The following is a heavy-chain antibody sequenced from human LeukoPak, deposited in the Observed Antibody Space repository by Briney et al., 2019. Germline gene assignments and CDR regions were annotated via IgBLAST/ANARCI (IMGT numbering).Heavy chain of an antibody. J-gene: IGHJ4*02. D-gene: IGHD3-22*01. V-gene: IGHV3-30*03. CDR2: ISYDGSNK. Sequence: GGSLRLSCAASGFTFSSYGMHWVRQAPGKGLEWVAVISYDGSNKYYADSVKGRFTISRDNSKNTLYLQMNSLRAEDTAVYYCAGGSVSYYYFDWWGQGTLVTVSS. CDR1: GFTFSSYG. CDR3: AGGSVSYYYFDW.